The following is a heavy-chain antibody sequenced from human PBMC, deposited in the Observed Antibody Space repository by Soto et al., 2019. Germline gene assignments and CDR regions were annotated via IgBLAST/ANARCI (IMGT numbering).Heavy chain of an antibody. CDR1: GGSISNYY. Sequence: QVQLQESGPGLVKPSETLSLTCTVSGGSISNYYWSWIRQPPGKGLEWIGYIYSSGRTNYNPSLKRRVPISVATSKNPFSLKLSSVTAADTAVDYCARHPTVTAYYFDYWGQGTLVTVSS. CDR2: IYSSGRT. V-gene: IGHV4-59*08. J-gene: IGHJ4*02. D-gene: IGHD4-17*01. CDR3: ARHPTVTAYYFDY.